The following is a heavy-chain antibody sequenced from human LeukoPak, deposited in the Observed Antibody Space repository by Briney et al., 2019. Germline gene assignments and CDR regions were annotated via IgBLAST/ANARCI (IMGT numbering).Heavy chain of an antibody. CDR1: GVTFRGYH. D-gene: IGHD3-22*01. V-gene: IGHV4-34*01. CDR3: ARGRHDITMIVVVMTSVTYYMDV. Sequence: SESLSLTCAVYGVTFRGYHLTWIRQSPGKGLEWIGVINRSGSTYYYPYVKNRLNISADTYKNQFSLKLRSVTAADTAVYYCARGRHDITMIVVVMTSVTYYMDVWGKGTTVTV. CDR2: INRSGST. J-gene: IGHJ6*03.